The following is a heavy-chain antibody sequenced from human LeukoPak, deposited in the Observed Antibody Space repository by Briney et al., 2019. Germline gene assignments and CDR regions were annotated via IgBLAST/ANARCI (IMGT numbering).Heavy chain of an antibody. J-gene: IGHJ4*02. CDR1: GGSFSSGSYY. CDR2: IYYSGST. V-gene: IGHV4-61*01. D-gene: IGHD3-10*01. CDR3: ARGDYGSGSSLDY. Sequence: SETLSLTCTVSGGSFSSGSYYWSWIRQPPGTGLEWIGYIYYSGSTNYNPSLKSRVTISVDTSKNQFSLKLSSVTAADTAVYYCARGDYGSGSSLDYWGQGTLVTVSS.